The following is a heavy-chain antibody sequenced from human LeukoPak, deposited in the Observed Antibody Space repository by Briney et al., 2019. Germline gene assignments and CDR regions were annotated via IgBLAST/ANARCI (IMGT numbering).Heavy chain of an antibody. V-gene: IGHV5-51*01. D-gene: IGHD2-15*01. CDR2: IYPGDSDT. CDR3: ARVATASFDQ. J-gene: IGHJ4*02. CDR1: GYSFTTYW. Sequence: GEALKTSRRGSGYSFTTYWIAWGRPMPGKGVEWRGIIYPGDSDTRHSPSFQGQVTISVAKSISTVYLQWSSLKASDTAMYYCARVATASFDQWGQGTLVTVSS.